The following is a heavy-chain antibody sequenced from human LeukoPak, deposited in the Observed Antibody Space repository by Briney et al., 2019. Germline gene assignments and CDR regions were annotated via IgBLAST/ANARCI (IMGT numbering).Heavy chain of an antibody. V-gene: IGHV7-4-1*02. D-gene: IGHD3-10*01. CDR3: ARDGRRVRGVIIDY. CDR2: INTNTGNP. J-gene: IGHJ4*02. CDR1: GGTFSSYA. Sequence: ASVKVSCKASGGTFSSYAISWVRQAPGQGLEWMGWINTNTGNPTYAQGFTGRFVFSLDTSVSTAYLQISSLKAEDTAVYYCARDGRRVRGVIIDYWGQGTLVTVSS.